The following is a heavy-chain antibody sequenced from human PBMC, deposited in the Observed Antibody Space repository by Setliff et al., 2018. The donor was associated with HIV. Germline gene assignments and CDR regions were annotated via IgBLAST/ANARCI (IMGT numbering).Heavy chain of an antibody. CDR3: ARDSSRGYLDWLSLKYYYSYYIDV. Sequence: GGSLRLSCAASGFTFSSYSMNWVRQTPGKGLEWVSYISSSDTTIYYADSVKGRFTISRDNAKNSLYLQMSSLRAEDTAVYYCARDSSRGYLDWLSLKYYYSYYIDVWGKGATVTGSS. CDR2: ISSSDTTI. J-gene: IGHJ6*03. V-gene: IGHV3-48*01. D-gene: IGHD3-9*01. CDR1: GFTFSSYS.